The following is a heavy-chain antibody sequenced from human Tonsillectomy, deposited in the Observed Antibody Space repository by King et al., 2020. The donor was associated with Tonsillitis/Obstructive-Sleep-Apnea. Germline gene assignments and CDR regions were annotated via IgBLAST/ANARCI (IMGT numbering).Heavy chain of an antibody. CDR1: GGSISSGGYY. D-gene: IGHD5-12*01. Sequence: VQLQESGPGLVKPSQTLSLTCTVSGGSISSGGYYWSWIRQHPGKGLEWIGYIYYSGSTYYNPSLKSRVTISVDTSKNQFSLKLSTVTAADTAVYYWARERGGYDYRRIDYWGQGTLVTVSS. CDR3: ARERGGYDYRRIDY. CDR2: IYYSGST. J-gene: IGHJ4*02. V-gene: IGHV4-31*03.